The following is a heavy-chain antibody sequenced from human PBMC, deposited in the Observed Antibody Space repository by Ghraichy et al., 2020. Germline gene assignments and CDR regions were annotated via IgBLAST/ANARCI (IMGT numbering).Heavy chain of an antibody. CDR2: ISYDGSNK. V-gene: IGHV3-30*18. CDR3: AKDLRFLEWLLIDPLGMDV. D-gene: IGHD3-3*01. CDR1: GFTFSSYG. Sequence: GGSLRLSCAASGFTFSSYGMHWVRQAPGKGLEWVAVISYDGSNKYYADSVKGRFTISRDNSKNTLYLQMNSLRAEDTAVYYCAKDLRFLEWLLIDPLGMDVWGQGTTVTVSS. J-gene: IGHJ6*02.